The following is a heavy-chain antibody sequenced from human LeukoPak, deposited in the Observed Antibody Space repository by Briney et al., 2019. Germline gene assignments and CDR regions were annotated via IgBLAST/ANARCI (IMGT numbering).Heavy chain of an antibody. CDR3: ARDRSTVDYYGLDV. CDR1: GGSISSGDFY. J-gene: IGHJ6*02. Sequence: SETLSLTCTVSGGSISSGDFYWSWIRQPPEKGLEYIGYIYHNGITFYNPSLRSRVTVSIDTSRNQFSLKLSSVTAADTAVYYRARDRSTVDYYGLDVWGQGTTVIVSS. V-gene: IGHV4-30-4*01. D-gene: IGHD4-11*01. CDR2: IYHNGIT.